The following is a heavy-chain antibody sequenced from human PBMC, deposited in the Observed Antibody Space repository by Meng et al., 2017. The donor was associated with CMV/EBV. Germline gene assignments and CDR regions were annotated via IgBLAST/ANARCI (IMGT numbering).Heavy chain of an antibody. J-gene: IGHJ6*02. D-gene: IGHD2-2*01. V-gene: IGHV4-59*11. CDR3: ARGDIVVVPGAHYYYYGMDV. CDR2: IYYSGST. Sequence: ESLKISCTVSGGSISSHYWSWIRQPSGKGLEWIGYIYYSGSTNYNPSLKSRVTISVDTSKNQFSLKLSSVTAADTAVYYCARGDIVVVPGAHYYYYGMDVWGQGTTVTVSS. CDR1: GGSISSHY.